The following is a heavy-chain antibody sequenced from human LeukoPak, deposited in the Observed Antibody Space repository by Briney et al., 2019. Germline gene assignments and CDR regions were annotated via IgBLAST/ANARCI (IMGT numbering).Heavy chain of an antibody. J-gene: IGHJ4*02. CDR1: GFTVSSNY. Sequence: GGSLRLSCAASGFTVSSNYMNWVRKAPGKGLEWVSVIYSGGNSYYADSVKGRFTISRDNSKNTLYFQMNSLRAEDTAVYYCARGVRFSGPGDYWNQGTLVTVSS. CDR2: IYSGGNS. D-gene: IGHD3-16*01. CDR3: ARGVRFSGPGDY. V-gene: IGHV3-66*01.